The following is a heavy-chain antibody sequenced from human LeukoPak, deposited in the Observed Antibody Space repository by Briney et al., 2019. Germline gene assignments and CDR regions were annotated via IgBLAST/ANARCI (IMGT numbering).Heavy chain of an antibody. CDR1: GFTFSNYA. D-gene: IGHD3-10*01. CDR3: AKEGYYYGSGSYYSPAAGFDY. Sequence: GGSLRLSCAASGFTFSNYAMRWVRQAPGKGLEWVSDISGSGGSTYYADSVKGRFTISRDNSKNTLYLQMNSLRAEDTAVYYCAKEGYYYGSGSYYSPAAGFDYWGQGTLVTVSS. V-gene: IGHV3-23*01. J-gene: IGHJ4*02. CDR2: ISGSGGST.